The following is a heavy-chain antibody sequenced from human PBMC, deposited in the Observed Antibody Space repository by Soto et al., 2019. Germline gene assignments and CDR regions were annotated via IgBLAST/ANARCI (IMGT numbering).Heavy chain of an antibody. V-gene: IGHV1-69*13. CDR2: IIPKFGTT. CDR3: ARDDYGGDSSGYYRH. CDR1: GDTFSSHG. D-gene: IGHD3-22*01. J-gene: IGHJ4*02. Sequence: SVKVSCKASGDTFSSHGISWVRQAPGQGLEYMGGIIPKFGTTNYAQKFRGRVTITADESTSTAYMEVSSLRYEDTAVYYCARDDYGGDSSGYYRHWGQGTLVTVSS.